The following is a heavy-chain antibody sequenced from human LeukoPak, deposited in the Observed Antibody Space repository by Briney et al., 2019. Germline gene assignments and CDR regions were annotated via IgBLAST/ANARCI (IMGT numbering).Heavy chain of an antibody. CDR1: GGSFSGYY. CDR2: INHSGST. Sequence: SETLSLTCAVYGGSFSGYYWSWIRQPPGKGLEWIGEINHSGSTNYNPSLKSRVTISVDTSKNQFSLKLSSVTAADTAVYYCASHEHHYFDYWGQGTLVTVSS. V-gene: IGHV4-34*01. J-gene: IGHJ4*02. CDR3: ASHEHHYFDY. D-gene: IGHD2-21*01.